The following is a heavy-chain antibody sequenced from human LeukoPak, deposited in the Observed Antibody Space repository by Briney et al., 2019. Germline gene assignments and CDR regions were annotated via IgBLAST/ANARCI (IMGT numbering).Heavy chain of an antibody. V-gene: IGHV1-69*05. J-gene: IGHJ4*02. CDR3: ATYDSSGYMDF. CDR1: GGTFSSYA. Sequence: SVKVSCKAPGGTFSSYAISWVRQAPGEGLEWMGGIIPIFGTANYAQKFQGRVTITTDESTSTAYMELSSLRSEDTAVYFCATYDSSGYMDFWGQGTLVTVSS. D-gene: IGHD3-22*01. CDR2: IIPIFGTA.